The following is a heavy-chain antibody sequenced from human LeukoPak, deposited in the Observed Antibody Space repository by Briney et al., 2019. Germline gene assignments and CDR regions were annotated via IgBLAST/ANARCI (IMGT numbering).Heavy chain of an antibody. CDR3: ARGLVDSSSWYANYNDYGMDV. V-gene: IGHV4-34*01. J-gene: IGHJ6*02. CDR2: INHSGST. D-gene: IGHD6-13*01. CDR1: GGSFRGYY. Sequence: ASETLSLTCAVYGGSFRGYYWSWIRQPPGKGLEWIGEINHSGSTNYNPSLKSRVTISVDTSKNQFSLKLSSVTAADTAVYYCARGLVDSSSWYANYNDYGMDVWGQGTTVTVSS.